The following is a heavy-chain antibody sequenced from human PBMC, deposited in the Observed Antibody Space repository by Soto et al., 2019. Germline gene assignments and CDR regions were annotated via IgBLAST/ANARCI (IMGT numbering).Heavy chain of an antibody. V-gene: IGHV3-23*01. CDR2: ISSTGGST. D-gene: IGHD3-16*01. J-gene: IGHJ4*02. Sequence: ETLRLSCAASGFTFGNYAMTWVRRAPGKGLEWVSAISSTGGSTYYADSVKGRFTIPRDNSKNTLYLQMSSLSAEDTAVYYCASRAFYWGQGTLVTVSS. CDR1: GFTFGNYA. CDR3: ASRAFY.